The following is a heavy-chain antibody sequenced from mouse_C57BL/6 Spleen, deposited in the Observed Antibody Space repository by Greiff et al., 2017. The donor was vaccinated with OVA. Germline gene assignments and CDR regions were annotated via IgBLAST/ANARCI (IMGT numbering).Heavy chain of an antibody. J-gene: IGHJ2*01. D-gene: IGHD4-1*02. CDR3: ARHSVNWDYFDY. CDR2: IRNKANGYTT. CDR1: GFTFTDYY. V-gene: IGHV7-3*01. Sequence: EVKLVESGGGLVQPGGSLSLSCAASGFTFTDYYMSWVRQPPGKALEWLGFIRNKANGYTTEYSASVKGRFTISRDNSQSILYLQMNALRAEDSATYYCARHSVNWDYFDYWGQGTTLTVSS.